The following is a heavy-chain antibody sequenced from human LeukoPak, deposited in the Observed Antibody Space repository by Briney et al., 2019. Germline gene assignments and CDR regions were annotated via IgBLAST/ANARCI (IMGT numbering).Heavy chain of an antibody. CDR1: GYTFTTYD. V-gene: IGHV1-18*01. Sequence: ASVTVSCKASGYTFTTYDISWVRQAPGQGLEWMGRISAYNGNTNYAQKLQGRVTMTTDTSTSTAYMELRSLRSDDTAVYYCARDGNCSGGDCYIDIWGQGTMVTVSS. CDR2: ISAYNGNT. CDR3: ARDGNCSGGDCYIDI. D-gene: IGHD2-21*02. J-gene: IGHJ3*02.